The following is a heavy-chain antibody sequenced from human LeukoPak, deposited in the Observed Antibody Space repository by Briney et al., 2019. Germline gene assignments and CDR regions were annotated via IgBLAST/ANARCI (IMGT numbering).Heavy chain of an antibody. J-gene: IGHJ4*02. CDR2: ISSSSSYT. D-gene: IGHD3-10*01. CDR1: GFTFSDYY. Sequence: GGFLRLSCAASGFTFSDYYMSWIRQAPGKGLEWVSYISSSSSYTNYADSVKGRFTISRDNAKNLLYLQMNSLRAEDTAVYYCARDPYYYGSGSYYTFDYWGQGTLVTVSS. V-gene: IGHV3-11*06. CDR3: ARDPYYYGSGSYYTFDY.